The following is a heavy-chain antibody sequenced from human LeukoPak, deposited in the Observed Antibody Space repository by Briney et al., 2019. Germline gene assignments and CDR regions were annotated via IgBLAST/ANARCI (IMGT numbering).Heavy chain of an antibody. J-gene: IGHJ4*02. D-gene: IGHD3-22*01. CDR2: IYYSGST. Sequence: SETLSLTCTVSGGSISSSSYYWRWIRQPPGKGLEWIGSIYYSGSTYYNPSLKSRVTISVDTSKNQFSLKLSSVTAADTAVYYCARRDSRVNDYWGQGTLVTVSS. V-gene: IGHV4-39*01. CDR1: GGSISSSSYY. CDR3: ARRDSRVNDY.